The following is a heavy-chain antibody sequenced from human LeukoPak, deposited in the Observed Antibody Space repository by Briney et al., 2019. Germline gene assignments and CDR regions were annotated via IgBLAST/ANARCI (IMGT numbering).Heavy chain of an antibody. Sequence: PSETLSLTCTVSGGSISSSYYYWGWIRQPPGKGLEWIGSIYYSGSTYYNPSLKSRVTISLDTSKNQLSLKLTSVTAADTAMYYCARALVVGSGFGYWGQGTLVTVSS. CDR2: IYYSGST. J-gene: IGHJ4*02. D-gene: IGHD2-15*01. CDR3: ARALVVGSGFGY. V-gene: IGHV4-39*07. CDR1: GGSISSSYYY.